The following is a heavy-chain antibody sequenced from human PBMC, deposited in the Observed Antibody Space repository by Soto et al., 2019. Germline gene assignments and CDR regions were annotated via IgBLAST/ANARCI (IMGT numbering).Heavy chain of an antibody. V-gene: IGHV3-30*18. J-gene: IGHJ6*02. CDR1: GFTFSSYG. CDR3: AKECGDFCDILNRYYIKGMDV. CDR2: ISYDGSNK. Sequence: GGSLRLSCAASGFTFSSYGMHWVRQAPGKGLEWVAVISYDGSNKYYADSVKGRFTISRDNSKNTLYLQMKSLRAEDTAVYYCAKECGDFCDILNRYYIKGMDVWGQGTTVTVSS. D-gene: IGHD3-9*01.